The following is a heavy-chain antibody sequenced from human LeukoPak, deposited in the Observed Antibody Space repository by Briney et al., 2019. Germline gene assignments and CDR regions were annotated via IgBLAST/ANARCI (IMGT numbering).Heavy chain of an antibody. D-gene: IGHD1-26*01. Sequence: ASVKVSCKASGYTFTSYGISWVRQAPGQGLEWMGRIIPILGIANYAQKFQGRVTITADKSTSTAYMELSSLRSEDTAVYYCARVEGGATTSLNYWGQGTLVTVSS. CDR3: ARVEGGATTSLNY. V-gene: IGHV1-69*04. CDR1: GYTFTSYG. J-gene: IGHJ4*02. CDR2: IIPILGIA.